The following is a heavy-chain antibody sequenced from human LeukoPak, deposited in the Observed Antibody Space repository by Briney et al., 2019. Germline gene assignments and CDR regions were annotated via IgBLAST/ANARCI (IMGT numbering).Heavy chain of an antibody. V-gene: IGHV1-18*04. Sequence: ASVKVSCKASGYTFTSYGISWVRQAPGQGLEWMGWISAYNGNTNYAQKPQGRVTMTTDTSTSTAYMELRSLRSDDTAVYYCARVGAFGELLSEGDYWGQGTLVTVSS. J-gene: IGHJ4*02. CDR1: GYTFTSYG. CDR3: ARVGAFGELLSEGDY. D-gene: IGHD3-10*01. CDR2: ISAYNGNT.